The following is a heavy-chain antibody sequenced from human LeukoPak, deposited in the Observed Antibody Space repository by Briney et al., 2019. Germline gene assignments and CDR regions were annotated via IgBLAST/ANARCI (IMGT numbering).Heavy chain of an antibody. D-gene: IGHD6-19*01. CDR1: GGSFSGYY. CDR2: INHSGST. V-gene: IGHV4-34*01. Sequence: SETLSLTCAVYGGSFSGYYWSWIRQPPGKGLEWIGEINHSGSTNYNPSLKSRVTISVDTSKNQFSLKLSSVPAADTAVYYCARSLYASSNNWFDPWGQGTLVTVSS. CDR3: ARSLYASSNNWFDP. J-gene: IGHJ5*02.